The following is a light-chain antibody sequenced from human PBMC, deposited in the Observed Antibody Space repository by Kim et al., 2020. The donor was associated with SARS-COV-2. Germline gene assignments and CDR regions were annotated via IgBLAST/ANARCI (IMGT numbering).Light chain of an antibody. Sequence: SPGERATRSCRASQTVTSSYLVWYQQTPGQPPRLLIYDASRRATGIPDRVSGSGSGTDFTLTINVLEPEDSAVYYCQQYFNSPVTFGGGTKVDIK. CDR2: DAS. CDR1: QTVTSSY. CDR3: QQYFNSPVT. J-gene: IGKJ4*01. V-gene: IGKV3-20*01.